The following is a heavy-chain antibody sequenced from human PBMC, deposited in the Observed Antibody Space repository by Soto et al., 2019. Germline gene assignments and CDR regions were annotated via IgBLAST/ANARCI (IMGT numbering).Heavy chain of an antibody. CDR1: GYTFTSYG. D-gene: IGHD6-19*01. CDR2: ISAYNGNT. Sequence: QVQLVQSGAEVKKPGASVKVSCKASGYTFTSYGISWVRQAPGQGLAGMGGISAYNGNTNYAQKLQGRVTMTTDTSTGEAYMELRSLRSAGTPVYYRVRDPMYSSGLFDYWGEGTLVTVS. V-gene: IGHV1-18*01. CDR3: VRDPMYSSGLFDY. J-gene: IGHJ4*02.